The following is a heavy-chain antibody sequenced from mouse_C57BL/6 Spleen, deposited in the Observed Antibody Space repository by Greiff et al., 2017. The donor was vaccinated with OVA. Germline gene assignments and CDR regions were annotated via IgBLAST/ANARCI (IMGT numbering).Heavy chain of an antibody. D-gene: IGHD1-1*01. CDR2: IDPEDGET. Sequence: VQLQQSGAELVKPGASVKLSCTASGFNINDYYMHWVKQRTEQGLEWIGRIDPEDGETKYAPKFQGKATITADTSSNTAYLQLSSLTSEDTAVYYCDRYPPYYYGEENYFDYWGQGTTLTVSS. J-gene: IGHJ2*01. V-gene: IGHV14-2*01. CDR3: DRYPPYYYGEENYFDY. CDR1: GFNINDYY.